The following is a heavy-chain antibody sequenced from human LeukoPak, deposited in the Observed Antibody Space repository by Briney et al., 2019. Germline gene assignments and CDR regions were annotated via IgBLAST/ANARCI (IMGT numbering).Heavy chain of an antibody. V-gene: IGHV3-23*01. Sequence: GGSLRLSCAASGFTFSSYAMSWVRQAPGKGLEWVSGISGSGDNTYYAGSVKGRFTISRDNSKNTLYLQMNSLRVEDTAAYYCVRNLAVAGTCFDSWGQGTLVTVSS. D-gene: IGHD6-19*01. CDR3: VRNLAVAGTCFDS. CDR2: ISGSGDNT. CDR1: GFTFSSYA. J-gene: IGHJ4*02.